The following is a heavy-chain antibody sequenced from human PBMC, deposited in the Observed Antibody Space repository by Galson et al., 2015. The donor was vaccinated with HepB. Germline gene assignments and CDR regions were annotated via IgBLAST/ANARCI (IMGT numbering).Heavy chain of an antibody. J-gene: IGHJ6*03. Sequence: SLRLSCAASGFTFSSYGMHWVRQAPGKGLEWVAVIWYDGSNKYYADSVKGRFTISRDNSKNTLYLQMNSLRAEDTAVYYCAGYSGYDEGGYYYYYMDVWGKGTTVTVSS. V-gene: IGHV3-33*01. CDR1: GFTFSSYG. D-gene: IGHD5-12*01. CDR2: IWYDGSNK. CDR3: AGYSGYDEGGYYYYYMDV.